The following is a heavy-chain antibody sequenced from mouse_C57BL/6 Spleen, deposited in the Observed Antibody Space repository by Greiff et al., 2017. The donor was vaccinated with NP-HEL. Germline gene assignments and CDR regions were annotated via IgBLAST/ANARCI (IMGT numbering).Heavy chain of an antibody. CDR1: GYTFTSYW. J-gene: IGHJ4*01. CDR2: IDPSDSYT. V-gene: IGHV1-69*01. Sequence: VQLQQPGAELVMPGASVKLSCKASGYTFTSYWMHWVKQRPGQGLEWIGEIDPSDSYTNYNQKFKGKSTLTVDKSSSTAYMQLSSLTSEDSAVYYCARRLFYAMDYGGQGTSVTVSS. CDR3: ARRLFYAMDY.